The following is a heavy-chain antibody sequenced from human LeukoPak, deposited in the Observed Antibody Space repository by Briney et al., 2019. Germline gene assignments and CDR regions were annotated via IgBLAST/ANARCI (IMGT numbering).Heavy chain of an antibody. CDR1: GGTFSSYA. D-gene: IGHD4-17*01. V-gene: IGHV1-69*04. CDR2: IIPILGIA. CDR3: ATIYGDYGFYFDY. J-gene: IGHJ4*02. Sequence: SVKVSCKASGGTFSSYAISWVRQAPGQGLEWMGRIIPILGIANYAQKFQGRVTMTEDTSTDTAYMELSSLRSEDTAVYYCATIYGDYGFYFDYWGQGTLVTVSS.